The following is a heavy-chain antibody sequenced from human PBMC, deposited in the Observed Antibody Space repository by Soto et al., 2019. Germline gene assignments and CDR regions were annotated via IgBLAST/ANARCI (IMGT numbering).Heavy chain of an antibody. CDR2: IYYSGST. D-gene: IGHD3-16*01. CDR3: ARRYGGNFEY. J-gene: IGHJ4*02. V-gene: IGHV4-59*01. Sequence: SETLSLTCTGSGGSISSYYWSWIRQPPGKGLEWIGYIYYSGSTNYNPSLKSRVTISVDTSKNQFSLKLSSVTAADTAVYYCARRYGGNFEYWGQGTRVTVSS. CDR1: GGSISSYY.